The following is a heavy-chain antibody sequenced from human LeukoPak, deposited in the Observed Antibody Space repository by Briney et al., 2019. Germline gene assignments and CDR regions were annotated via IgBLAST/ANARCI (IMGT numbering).Heavy chain of an antibody. CDR3: ARHLSGKYTFDY. J-gene: IGHJ4*02. Sequence: GGSLRLSCAASGFTFSSYGMHWVRQAPGKGLEWVAVISYDGSTKYYADSVKGRFTISRDNSKNTLYLQMNSLRTEDTAVFYCARHLSGKYTFDYWGQGTLVTVSS. V-gene: IGHV3-30-3*01. D-gene: IGHD1-26*01. CDR2: ISYDGSTK. CDR1: GFTFSSYG.